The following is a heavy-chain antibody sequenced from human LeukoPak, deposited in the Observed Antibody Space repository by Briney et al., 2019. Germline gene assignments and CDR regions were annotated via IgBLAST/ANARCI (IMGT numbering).Heavy chain of an antibody. CDR3: ARHQWHYYYYMGV. CDR1: GDTFVSRH. D-gene: IGHD6-19*01. CDR2: IYYSGDT. Sequence: SETLSLTCAVFGDTFVSRHWSWIRQSPGKGLEWIGSIYYSGDTYYNPSLKSRRVTISVDTSKNQFSLRLSSVTAADTAVYYCARHQWHYYYYMGVWGKGSTVTVSS. J-gene: IGHJ6*03. V-gene: IGHV4-39*01.